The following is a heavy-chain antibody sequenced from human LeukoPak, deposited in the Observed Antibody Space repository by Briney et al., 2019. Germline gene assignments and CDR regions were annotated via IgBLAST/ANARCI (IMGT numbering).Heavy chain of an antibody. CDR1: GYSFTSYW. CDR2: IYPGDSDT. V-gene: IGHV5-51*01. Sequence: PGESLKISCKGSGYSFTSYWIGWVRQMPGKGLEWMGIIYPGDSDTRYSPSFQGEVNISADKSISTAYLQWSSLKASDTAMYYCARAYSSSSGYSDYWGQGTLVTVSS. D-gene: IGHD6-6*01. CDR3: ARAYSSSSGYSDY. J-gene: IGHJ4*02.